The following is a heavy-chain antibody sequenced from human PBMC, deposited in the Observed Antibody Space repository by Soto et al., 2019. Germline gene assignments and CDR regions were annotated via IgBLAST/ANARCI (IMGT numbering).Heavy chain of an antibody. CDR3: AKDQGFYLPRGYYGMDV. D-gene: IGHD3-10*01. V-gene: IGHV3-30*18. Sequence: PGGSLRLSCAASGFTFSGYGMHWVRQAPGKGLEWVAVISYDGSNKYYADSVKGRFTISRDNSKNTLYLQMNSLRAEDTAVYYCAKDQGFYLPRGYYGMDVWGQGTTVTVSS. CDR2: ISYDGSNK. CDR1: GFTFSGYG. J-gene: IGHJ6*02.